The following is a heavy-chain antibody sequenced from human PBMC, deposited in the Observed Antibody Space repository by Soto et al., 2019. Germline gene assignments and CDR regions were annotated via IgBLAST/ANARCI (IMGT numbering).Heavy chain of an antibody. CDR1: GFSLTTSGVG. V-gene: IGHV2-5*01. CDR3: AHRVLRTVFGLVTTTAIYFDF. CDR2: IYWYDDK. J-gene: IGHJ4*02. D-gene: IGHD3-3*01. Sequence: QITLKESGPTVVKPTETLTLTCTFSGFSLTTSGVGVGWVRQSPGKAPQWLALIYWYDDKRYSTSLKSRLTITKDTSKNQVVLTMANVEPADTATYYCAHRVLRTVFGLVTTTAIYFDFWGQGTPVVVSS.